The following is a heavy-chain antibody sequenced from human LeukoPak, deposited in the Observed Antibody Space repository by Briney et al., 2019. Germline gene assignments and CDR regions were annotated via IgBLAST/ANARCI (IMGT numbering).Heavy chain of an antibody. Sequence: PSETLSLTCTVSGGSISSSSYYWGWIRQPPGKGLEWIGSIYYSGSTNYNPSLKSRVTISVDTSKNQFSLKLSSVTAADTAVYYCARGNSVPLDYWGQGTLVTVSS. D-gene: IGHD5/OR15-5a*01. J-gene: IGHJ4*02. CDR2: IYYSGST. CDR3: ARGNSVPLDY. CDR1: GGSISSSSYY. V-gene: IGHV4-39*07.